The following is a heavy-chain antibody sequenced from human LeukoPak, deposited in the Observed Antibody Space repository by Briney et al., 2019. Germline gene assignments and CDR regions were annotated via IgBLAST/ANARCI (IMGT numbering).Heavy chain of an antibody. Sequence: ASVKVSCKGSGYIFISYGSSWVRQAAGQGREGMGWISAYNGNRNYAQKLQGRVTMTTDTSTSTAYMEQRSLRSDDTAVYYCASRGYCSSPSCSLDYWGQGTLVTASS. J-gene: IGHJ4*02. CDR2: ISAYNGNR. D-gene: IGHD2-2*01. V-gene: IGHV1-18*01. CDR3: ASRGYCSSPSCSLDY. CDR1: GYIFISYG.